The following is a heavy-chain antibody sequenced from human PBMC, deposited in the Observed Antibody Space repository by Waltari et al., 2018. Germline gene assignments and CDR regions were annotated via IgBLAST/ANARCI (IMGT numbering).Heavy chain of an antibody. J-gene: IGHJ6*02. CDR2: IYYSGST. V-gene: IGHV4-59*01. CDR1: GGSISSYY. D-gene: IGHD6-13*01. CDR3: ARDPGYSSRYGMDV. Sequence: QVQLQESGPGLVKPSETLSLTCTVPGGSISSYYLSWIRPPPGKGLEWIGYIYYSGSTNYNPSLKSRVTISVDTSKNQFSLKLSSVTAADTAVYYCARDPGYSSRYGMDVWGQGTTVTVSS.